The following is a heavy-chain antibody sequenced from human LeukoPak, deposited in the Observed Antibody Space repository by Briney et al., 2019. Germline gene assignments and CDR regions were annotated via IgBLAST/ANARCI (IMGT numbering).Heavy chain of an antibody. V-gene: IGHV3-21*01. CDR1: GFTFSSYS. D-gene: IGHD6-13*01. CDR2: ISSSSSYI. Sequence: GGSLRLSCAASGFTFSSYSMNWVRQAPGKGLEWVSSISSSSSYIYYADSVKGRFTISRDNAKNSLYLQMNSLRAEDTAVYYCAKESRGKIAAAGTVIDYWGQGTLVTVSS. J-gene: IGHJ4*02. CDR3: AKESRGKIAAAGTVIDY.